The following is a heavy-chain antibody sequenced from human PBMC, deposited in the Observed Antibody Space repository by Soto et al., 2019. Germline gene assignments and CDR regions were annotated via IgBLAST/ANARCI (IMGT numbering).Heavy chain of an antibody. CDR1: GYTFTSYD. D-gene: IGHD1-7*01. CDR2: MNPNSGNT. CDR3: ARERTGATSNWFDP. J-gene: IGHJ5*02. V-gene: IGHV1-8*01. Sequence: QVQLVQSGAEVKKPGASVKVSCKASGYTFTSYDINWVRQATGHGLEWMGWMNPNSGNTVYAQKFQGRVTMARVSPISTAYMELSSLRSEDTAVYYCARERTGATSNWFDPWGQGTLVTVSS.